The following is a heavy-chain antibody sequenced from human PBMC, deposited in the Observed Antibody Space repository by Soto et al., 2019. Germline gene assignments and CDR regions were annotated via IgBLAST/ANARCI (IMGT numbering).Heavy chain of an antibody. CDR1: GFSLTTSGVG. CDR2: IFWDDDN. CDR3: AHRIVRSIGYDYGFDS. J-gene: IGHJ4*02. V-gene: IGHV2-5*02. D-gene: IGHD5-12*01. Sequence: QITLKESGPALVTPTQTLTLTCTFSGFSLTTSGVGVGWIRQPPGKALEWLALIFWDDDNRYRPSLKNRLTITKDTSNNQVVLTMTNVDPVDTATYYCAHRIVRSIGYDYGFDSRGQGTLVTVSS.